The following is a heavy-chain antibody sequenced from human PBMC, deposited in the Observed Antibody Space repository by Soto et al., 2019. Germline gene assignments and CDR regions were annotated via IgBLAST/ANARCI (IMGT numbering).Heavy chain of an antibody. J-gene: IGHJ6*02. V-gene: IGHV3-21*01. Sequence: EVQLVESGGGLVKPGGSLRLSCAASGFTFSSYSMNWVRQAPGKGLEWVSSISSSSSYIYYADSVKGRFTISRDNAKNSLYLQMNSLRAEDTAVYYCARGWEDSSSWYYYYYYYGMDVWGQGTTVTVSS. CDR2: ISSSSSYI. CDR3: ARGWEDSSSWYYYYYYYGMDV. D-gene: IGHD6-13*01. CDR1: GFTFSSYS.